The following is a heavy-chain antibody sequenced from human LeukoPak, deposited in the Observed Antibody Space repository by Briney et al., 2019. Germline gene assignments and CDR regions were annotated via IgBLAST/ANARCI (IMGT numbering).Heavy chain of an antibody. CDR3: ARGRRRSLWFGEFPRSNWFDP. Sequence: GSLRLSCAASGFTFSSYAMSWVRQTPGKGLEWIGEINHSGSTNYNPSLKSRVTISVDTSKNQFSLKLSSVTAADTAVYYCARGRRRSLWFGEFPRSNWFDPWGQGTLVTVSS. CDR1: GFTFSSYA. D-gene: IGHD3-10*01. CDR2: INHSGST. J-gene: IGHJ5*02. V-gene: IGHV4-34*01.